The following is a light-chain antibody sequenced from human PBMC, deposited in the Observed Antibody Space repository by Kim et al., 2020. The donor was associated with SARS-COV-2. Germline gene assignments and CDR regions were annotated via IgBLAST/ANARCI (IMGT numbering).Light chain of an antibody. V-gene: IGKV3-15*01. J-gene: IGKJ1*01. CDR3: QHYNNWPPKGT. CDR2: GAS. Sequence: PGERVTLSCRASQSVSSNLAWYQQKPGQAPRLLIYGASARATGVPARFSGSGSGTEFTLTISSLQSEDFAVYYCQHYNNWPPKGTFGQGTKVDIK. CDR1: QSVSSN.